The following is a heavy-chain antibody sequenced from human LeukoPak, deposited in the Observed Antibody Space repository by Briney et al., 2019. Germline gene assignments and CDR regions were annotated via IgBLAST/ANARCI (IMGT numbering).Heavy chain of an antibody. D-gene: IGHD4-17*01. CDR3: ARHPSYFGDSFDY. CDR2: IYYSGST. CDR1: GGSISGYY. V-gene: IGHV4-59*08. Sequence: KPSETLSLTCTVSGGSISGYYWSWIRQPPGKGLEWIGYIYYSGSTNYNPSLKSRVTTSVDTSKNQFSLTLSSVTAADTAVYYCARHPSYFGDSFDYWGQGTLVSVSS. J-gene: IGHJ4*02.